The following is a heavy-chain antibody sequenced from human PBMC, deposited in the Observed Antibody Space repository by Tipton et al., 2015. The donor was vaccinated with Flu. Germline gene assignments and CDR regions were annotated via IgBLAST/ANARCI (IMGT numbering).Heavy chain of an antibody. V-gene: IGHV4-31*03. CDR2: ISDRGKT. J-gene: IGHJ4*02. CDR3: AREIGGYNYLDF. CDR1: GASISSSGYY. Sequence: TLSLTCSVSGASISSSGYYWTWIRQQPGMGLEWMGYISDRGKTYYNPSLNSRVTISLDTSKNQFSLVMNSVTAADTAVYYCAREIGGYNYLDFWGQGTLVIVPS. D-gene: IGHD3-10*01.